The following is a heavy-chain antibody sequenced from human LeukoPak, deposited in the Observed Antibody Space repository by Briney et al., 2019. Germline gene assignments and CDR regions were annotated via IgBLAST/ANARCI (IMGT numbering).Heavy chain of an antibody. CDR1: GYTFTSYG. D-gene: IGHD2-2*01. Sequence: GASVKVSCKASGYTFTSYGISWVRQALGQGLEWMGWISAYNGNTNYAQKLQGRVTMTTDTSTSTAYMELRSLRSDDTAVYYCARDHVADCSSTSCYQFGWFDPWGQGTLVTVSS. V-gene: IGHV1-18*01. J-gene: IGHJ5*02. CDR2: ISAYNGNT. CDR3: ARDHVADCSSTSCYQFGWFDP.